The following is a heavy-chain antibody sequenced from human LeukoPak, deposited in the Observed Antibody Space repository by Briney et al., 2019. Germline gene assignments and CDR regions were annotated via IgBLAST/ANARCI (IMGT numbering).Heavy chain of an antibody. J-gene: IGHJ3*02. CDR3: ARDLRGYYDSSGYPVALNAFDI. D-gene: IGHD3-22*01. CDR2: IYYSGST. CDR1: GGSISSYY. V-gene: IGHV4-59*01. Sequence: SETLSLTCTVSGGSISSYYWSWIRQPPGKGLEWIGYIYYSGSTNYNPSLKSRVTISVDTSKNQFSLKLSSVTAADTAVYYCARDLRGYYDSSGYPVALNAFDIWGQGTMVTVSS.